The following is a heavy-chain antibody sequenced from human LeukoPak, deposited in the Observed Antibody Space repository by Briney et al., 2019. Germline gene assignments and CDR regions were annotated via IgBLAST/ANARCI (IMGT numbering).Heavy chain of an antibody. D-gene: IGHD5-18*01. V-gene: IGHV3-48*01. CDR1: GFTFSSYG. J-gene: IGHJ4*02. Sequence: PGGSLRLSCAASGFTFSSYGMHWVRQAPGKGLEWVSYISSSSSTIYYADSVKGRFTISRDNAKNSLYLQMNSLRAEDTAVYYCARVRLATAMVEGDYWGQGTLVTVSS. CDR2: ISSSSSTI. CDR3: ARVRLATAMVEGDY.